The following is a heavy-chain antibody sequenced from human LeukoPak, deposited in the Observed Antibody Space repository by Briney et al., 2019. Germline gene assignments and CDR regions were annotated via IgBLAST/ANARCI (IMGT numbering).Heavy chain of an antibody. CDR1: GFTFSSYW. CDR3: ARDKAVGATYFDY. Sequence: GGSLRLSCAASGFTFSSYWMSWVRQAPGKGLEWVANIKQDGSDKHYVDSVKGRFTISRDNAKNSLSLQMNSLRAEDTALYYCARDKAVGATYFDYWGQGTLVTVSS. CDR2: IKQDGSDK. V-gene: IGHV3-7*01. J-gene: IGHJ4*02. D-gene: IGHD1-26*01.